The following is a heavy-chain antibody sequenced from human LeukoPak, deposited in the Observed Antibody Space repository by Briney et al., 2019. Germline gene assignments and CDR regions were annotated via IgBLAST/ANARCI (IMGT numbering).Heavy chain of an antibody. CDR1: GFTFSSYA. CDR2: ISGSGGST. J-gene: IGHJ4*02. CDR3: QGAYYCGSGSYYRVSFDY. D-gene: IGHD3-10*01. V-gene: IGHV3-23*01. Sequence: GGSLRLSCAASGFTFSSYAMSWVRQAPGKGLEWVSAISGSGGSTYYADSVKGRFTISRDNSKNTLYLQVNSLRAEDTAVYYCQGAYYCGSGSYYRVSFDYWGQGTLVTVSS.